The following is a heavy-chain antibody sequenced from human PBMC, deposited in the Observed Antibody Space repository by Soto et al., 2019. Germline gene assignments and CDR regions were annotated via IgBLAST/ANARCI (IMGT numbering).Heavy chain of an antibody. J-gene: IGHJ4*02. D-gene: IGHD1-26*01. Sequence: PSETLSLTCAVSGGSGSGGSYYCNWIIHPPGKGLEWIGYIYYSGSTTYNPSLKSQVTIAVDTSKKQFSLKLTSVTAADTAVYYCARVPTSPDTRGMGYLDSLGQGTLVTVSS. V-gene: IGHV4-61*01. CDR1: GGSGSGGSYY. CDR2: IYYSGST. CDR3: ARVPTSPDTRGMGYLDS.